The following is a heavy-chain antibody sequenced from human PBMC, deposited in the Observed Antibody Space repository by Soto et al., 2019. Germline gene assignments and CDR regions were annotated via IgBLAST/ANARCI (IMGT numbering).Heavy chain of an antibody. CDR1: GFTFRSYW. D-gene: IGHD6-19*01. J-gene: IGHJ4*02. CDR2: INSDGSST. CDR3: VAGQYFFDY. V-gene: IGHV3-74*01. Sequence: GGSLRLSCAASGFTFRSYWMQWVRQAPGKGLVWVSWINSDGSSTSYADSVKDRFTISRDNSKKTLYLQMNSLRADDTAVYYCVAGQYFFDYCGQGTLVTVSS.